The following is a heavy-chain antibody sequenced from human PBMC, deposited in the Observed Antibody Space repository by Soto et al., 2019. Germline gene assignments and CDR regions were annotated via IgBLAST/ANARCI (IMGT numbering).Heavy chain of an antibody. CDR3: ARSNWYSEY. D-gene: IGHD7-27*01. V-gene: IGHV4-59*11. J-gene: IGHJ4*02. CDR2: IYYNGNT. Sequence: QVQLQESGPGLVKPSETLSLTCTVSGGSISNHYWSWIRQPPGKGLEWSGYIYYNGNTNYNPSLKSRVTMSVDTSKNQFSLTLSSVTAADTAVYYCARSNWYSEYWGQGTLVTVSS. CDR1: GGSISNHY.